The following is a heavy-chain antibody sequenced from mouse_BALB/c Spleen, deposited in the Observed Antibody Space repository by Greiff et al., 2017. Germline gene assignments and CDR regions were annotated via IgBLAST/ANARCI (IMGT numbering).Heavy chain of an antibody. V-gene: IGHV3-6*02. Sequence: VQLKQSGPGLVKPSQSLSLTCSVTGYSITSGYYWHWIRQFPGNKLEWMGYISYDGSNNYNPSLKNRISITRDTSKNQFFLKLNSVTTEDTATYYCARDPYYGNYGAYWGQGTLVTVSA. D-gene: IGHD2-10*01. J-gene: IGHJ3*01. CDR1: GYSITSGYY. CDR3: ARDPYYGNYGAY. CDR2: ISYDGSN.